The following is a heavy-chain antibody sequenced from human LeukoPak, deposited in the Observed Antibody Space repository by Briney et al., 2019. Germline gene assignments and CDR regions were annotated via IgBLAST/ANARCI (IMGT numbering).Heavy chain of an antibody. V-gene: IGHV3-11*01. CDR2: ISSSGSTI. J-gene: IGHJ3*02. D-gene: IGHD4-17*01. Sequence: GSXRLSCXASGFTFSDYYMSWIRQAPGKGLEWVXXISSSGSTIYYADSVKGRFTISRDNAKNSLYLQMNSLRAEDTAVYYCARGGSDYGDEDAFDIWGQGTMVTVSS. CDR1: GFTFSDYY. CDR3: ARGGSDYGDEDAFDI.